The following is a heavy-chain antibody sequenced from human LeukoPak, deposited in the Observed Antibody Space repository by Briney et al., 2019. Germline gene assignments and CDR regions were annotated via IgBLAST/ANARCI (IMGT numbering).Heavy chain of an antibody. D-gene: IGHD2-15*01. CDR1: GYTFVKYA. CDR3: AREDIVVVAADKGIDY. Sequence: ASVKVSCKTSGYTFVKYAMHWVRQAPGQGLEWLGWNNPVNGDTRYSRQFEGRVTISRDTSASTAYMELSSLTSEDTAMYYCAREDIVVVAADKGIDYWGQGTLVTVSS. V-gene: IGHV1-3*01. J-gene: IGHJ4*02. CDR2: NNPVNGDT.